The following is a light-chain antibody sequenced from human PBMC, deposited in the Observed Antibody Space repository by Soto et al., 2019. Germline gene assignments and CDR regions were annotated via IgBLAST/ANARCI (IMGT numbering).Light chain of an antibody. J-gene: IGLJ1*01. Sequence: QSVLTQPPSASGTPGQRVTISCSGSSSNIGSNYVYWYQQLPGTAPKLLIYRNNQRPSGVPDRFSGSKSGTSASLAISGLRSEDEADYYCVAWDDSLSALYVFGTGTKLTVL. CDR2: RNN. V-gene: IGLV1-47*01. CDR3: VAWDDSLSALYV. CDR1: SSNIGSNY.